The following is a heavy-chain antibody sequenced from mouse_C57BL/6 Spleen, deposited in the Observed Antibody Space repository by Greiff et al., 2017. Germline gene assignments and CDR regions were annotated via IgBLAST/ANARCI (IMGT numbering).Heavy chain of an antibody. J-gene: IGHJ4*01. CDR3: TRRNYGVATGAMDY. CDR2: IDPETGGT. CDR1: GYTFTDYE. V-gene: IGHV1-15*01. Sequence: VKLKESGAELVRPGASVTLSCKASGYTFTDYEMHWVKQTPVHGLEWIGAIDPETGGTAYNQKFKGKAILTADKSSSTAYMELRSLTSEDSAVYYCTRRNYGVATGAMDYWGQGTSVTVSS. D-gene: IGHD1-1*01.